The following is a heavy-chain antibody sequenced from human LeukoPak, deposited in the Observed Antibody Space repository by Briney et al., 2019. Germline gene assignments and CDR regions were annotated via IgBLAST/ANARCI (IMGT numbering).Heavy chain of an antibody. J-gene: IGHJ6*02. CDR3: ARAGYYGMDV. V-gene: IGHV3-33*01. CDR2: IWYDGSNK. CDR1: GFTFSSYG. Sequence: GGSLRLSCAASGFTFSSYGMHRVRQAPGKGLEWVAVIWYDGSNKYYADSVKGRFTISRDTSKNTLYLQKYSLRAEDTPVYYCARAGYYGMDVWGQGTTVNVSS.